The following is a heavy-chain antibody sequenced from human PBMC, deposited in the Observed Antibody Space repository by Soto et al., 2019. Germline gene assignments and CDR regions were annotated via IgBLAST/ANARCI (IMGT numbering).Heavy chain of an antibody. Sequence: QVQLQQWGAGLLKPSETLSLTCAVYGGSFSGYYWSWIRQPPGKGLEWIGEINHSGSTNYNPSLKSRVTISVDTSKNQFSLKLSSVTAADTAVYYCARVGSSSWGRYYYYYGMDVWGQGTTVTVSS. CDR3: ARVGSSSWGRYYYYYGMDV. CDR2: INHSGST. J-gene: IGHJ6*02. CDR1: GGSFSGYY. V-gene: IGHV4-34*01. D-gene: IGHD6-13*01.